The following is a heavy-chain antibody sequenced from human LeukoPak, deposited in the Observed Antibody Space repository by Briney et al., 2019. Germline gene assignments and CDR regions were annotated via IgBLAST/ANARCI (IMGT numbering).Heavy chain of an antibody. CDR2: ISSSGSTI. V-gene: IGHV3-48*03. CDR1: GFTFSRIA. J-gene: IGHJ3*02. D-gene: IGHD6-19*01. CDR3: ARASSGWANNAFDI. Sequence: PGGSLTLSCAASGFTFSRIAMSWVRQAPGKGLEWVSYISSSGSTIYYADSVKGRFTISRDNAKNSLYLQMNSLRAEDTAVYYCARASSGWANNAFDIWGQGTVVTVSS.